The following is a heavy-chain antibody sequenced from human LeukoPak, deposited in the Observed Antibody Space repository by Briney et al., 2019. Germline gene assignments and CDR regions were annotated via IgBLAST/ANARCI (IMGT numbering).Heavy chain of an antibody. CDR2: INHSGST. Sequence: SETLSLTCAVYGGSFSGYYWSWTRQPPGKGLEWIGEINHSGSTNYNPSLKSRVTISVDTSKNQFSLKLSSVTAADTAVYYCARATNNYDFWSGYQFDPWGQGTLVTVSS. V-gene: IGHV4-34*01. J-gene: IGHJ5*02. CDR3: ARATNNYDFWSGYQFDP. CDR1: GGSFSGYY. D-gene: IGHD3-3*01.